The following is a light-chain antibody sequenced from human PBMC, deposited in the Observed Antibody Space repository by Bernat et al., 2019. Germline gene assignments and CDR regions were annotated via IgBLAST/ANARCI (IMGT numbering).Light chain of an antibody. Sequence: DIQMTQSPSSLSASVGDRVTITCQASQDISNYLNWYQQRPGKAPTLLIYDASNLKTGVPSRFSGSGSGTDFSFTISSLQPEDIATYFCQQYDNLPLTFGGGTKVEIK. CDR2: DAS. V-gene: IGKV1-33*01. CDR1: QDISNY. J-gene: IGKJ4*01. CDR3: QQYDNLPLT.